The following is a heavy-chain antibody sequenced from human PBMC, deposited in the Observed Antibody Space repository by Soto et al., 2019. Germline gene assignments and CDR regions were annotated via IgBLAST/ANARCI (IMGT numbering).Heavy chain of an antibody. CDR3: ARGYGMDV. J-gene: IGHJ6*02. V-gene: IGHV3-30-3*01. CDR2: ISYDGSNK. Sequence: GGSVRLSCAASGFTFSSYAMHWVRQAPGKGLEWVAVISYDGSNKYYADSVKGRFTISRDNSKNTLYLQMNSLRSEDTAVYYCARGYGMDVWGQGTTVTVSS. CDR1: GFTFSSYA.